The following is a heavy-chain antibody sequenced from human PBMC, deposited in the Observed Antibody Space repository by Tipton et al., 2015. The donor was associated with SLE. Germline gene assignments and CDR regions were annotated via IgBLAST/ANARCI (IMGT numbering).Heavy chain of an antibody. CDR2: IYHSGSI. CDR3: ASGRLRYFDWLYRFDY. D-gene: IGHD3-9*01. CDR1: GGSISSGDYS. V-gene: IGHV4-30-2*01. J-gene: IGHJ4*02. Sequence: TLSLTCAVSGGSISSGDYSRSWIRQPPGKGLEWIGYIYHSGSIYYNPSLKSRVTISVDRSKNQFSLKLSSVTAADTAVYYCASGRLRYFDWLYRFDYWGQGTLVTVSS.